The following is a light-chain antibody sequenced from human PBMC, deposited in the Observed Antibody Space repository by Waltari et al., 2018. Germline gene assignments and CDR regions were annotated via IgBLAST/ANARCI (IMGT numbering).Light chain of an antibody. CDR2: GAS. CDR1: QSVSRA. CDR3: QPYLRVPGT. V-gene: IGKV3-20*01. J-gene: IGKJ1*01. Sequence: EIVLTQSPDTLSLSPGESATLSCVASQSVSRALAWYQQKPGQAPRLLDFGASTRAPGIPDRFSGSVSGKDFSLTISRLEPDDFGVYYCQPYLRVPGTFGQGTTVE.